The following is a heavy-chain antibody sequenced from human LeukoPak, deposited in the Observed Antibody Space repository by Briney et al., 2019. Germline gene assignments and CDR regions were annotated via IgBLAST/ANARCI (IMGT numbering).Heavy chain of an antibody. D-gene: IGHD3-10*01. CDR1: GFTFDDYA. V-gene: IGHV3-9*01. CDR2: ISWNSGSI. CDR3: ATRAG. J-gene: IGHJ4*02. Sequence: PGGSLRLSCAASGFTFDDYAMHWVRQAPGKGLEWVSGISWNSGSIGYADSVKGRFTISRDNAKNSLYLQMNSLRAEDTALYYCATRAGWGQGTLVTVSS.